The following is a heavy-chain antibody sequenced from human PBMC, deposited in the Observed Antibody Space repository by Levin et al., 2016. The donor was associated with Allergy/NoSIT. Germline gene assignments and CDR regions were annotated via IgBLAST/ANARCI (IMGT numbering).Heavy chain of an antibody. V-gene: IGHV1-2*02. CDR2: INPDSGGT. CDR3: ARAEASAMYYFDY. D-gene: IGHD3-16*01. J-gene: IGHJ4*02. Sequence: ASVKVSCKASGYTFTDYYIHWLRRAPGQGPQWMGWINPDSGGTNYAQSFQGGVTMTRDTSISTTYMELSRLTSDDTAVYYCARAEASAMYYFDYWGQGTLVTVSS. CDR1: GYTFTDYY.